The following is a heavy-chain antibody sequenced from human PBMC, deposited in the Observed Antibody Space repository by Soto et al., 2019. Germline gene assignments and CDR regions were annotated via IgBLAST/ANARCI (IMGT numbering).Heavy chain of an antibody. J-gene: IGHJ4*02. V-gene: IGHV3-30-3*01. CDR3: AREGPLYVSFDY. Sequence: QVQLVESGGGVVQPGRSLRLSCAASGFTFSSYAMHWVRQAPGKGLEWVAVISYDGSNKYYADSVKGRFTISRDNSKNTLYLQMNSLRAEDTAVYYCAREGPLYVSFDYWGQGTLVTVSS. CDR2: ISYDGSNK. CDR1: GFTFSSYA. D-gene: IGHD3-16*01.